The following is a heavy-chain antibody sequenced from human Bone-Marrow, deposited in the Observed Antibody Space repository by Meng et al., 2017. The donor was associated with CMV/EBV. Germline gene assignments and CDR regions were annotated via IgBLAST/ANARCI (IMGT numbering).Heavy chain of an antibody. CDR1: GFTFDGYE. CDR2: ISGSSGSI. D-gene: IGHD5-12*01. CDR3: AREGDCVDRIYVDS. V-gene: IGHV3-9*01. Sequence: GGSLRLSCAASGFTFDGYEMNWVRQAPGKGLEWVSSISGSSGSIGYADSVKGRFTISRDNAKNSLYLQMNSLRAEDTAVYYCAREGDCVDRIYVDSWGQGTLVTVSS. J-gene: IGHJ4*02.